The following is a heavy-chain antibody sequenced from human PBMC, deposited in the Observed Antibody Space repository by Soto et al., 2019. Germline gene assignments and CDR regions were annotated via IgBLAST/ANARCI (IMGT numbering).Heavy chain of an antibody. V-gene: IGHV3-23*01. CDR2: ISGSGGST. J-gene: IGHJ4*02. CDR1: GFTFSSYA. CDR3: AKVGYSYGPSFDY. Sequence: EVQLLESGGGLVQPGGSLRLSCAASGFTFSSYAMSWVRQAPGKGLEWVSAISGSGGSTYYADSVKGRFTISRDNSKNTLYLKMSSLRAEDTAVYYCAKVGYSYGPSFDYWGQGTLVTVSS. D-gene: IGHD5-18*01.